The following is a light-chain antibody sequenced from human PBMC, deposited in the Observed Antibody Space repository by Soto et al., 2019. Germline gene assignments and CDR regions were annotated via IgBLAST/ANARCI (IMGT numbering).Light chain of an antibody. J-gene: IGLJ2*01. CDR1: HIGSKS. V-gene: IGLV3-21*04. CDR2: YDS. CDR3: QVWDSSSDRYVV. Sequence: SYELTQPPSVSVAPGKTARITCGGHHIGSKSVHWYQQKPGQAPVLVIYYDSDRPSGIPERFSGSNSGNTATLTISRVEAGDEADYYCQVWDSSSDRYVVFGGGTKVTVL.